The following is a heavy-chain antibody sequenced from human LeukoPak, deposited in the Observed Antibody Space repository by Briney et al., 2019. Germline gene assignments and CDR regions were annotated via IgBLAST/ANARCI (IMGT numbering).Heavy chain of an antibody. V-gene: IGHV3-53*01. CDR3: ATARVSYFDY. Sequence: GGSLRPSCAASGFTVSSNYMSWVRQAPGKGLEWVSVIYSGGSTYYADSVKGRFTISRDNSKNTLYLQMNSLRAEDTAVYYCATARVSYFDYWGQGTLVTVSS. CDR2: IYSGGST. J-gene: IGHJ4*02. CDR1: GFTVSSNY.